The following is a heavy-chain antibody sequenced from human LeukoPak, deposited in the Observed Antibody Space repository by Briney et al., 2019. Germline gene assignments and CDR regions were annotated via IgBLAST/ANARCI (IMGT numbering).Heavy chain of an antibody. CDR3: ARDRGYYYDSSGYWY. D-gene: IGHD3-22*01. V-gene: IGHV3-21*01. J-gene: IGHJ4*02. Sequence: GGSLRLSCAASGFTFSSYSINWVRQAPGKGLEWISSISSSSSYIYYADSVKGRFTISRDNAKNSLYLQMNSLRAEDTAVYYCARDRGYYYDSSGYWYWGQGTLVTVSS. CDR1: GFTFSSYS. CDR2: ISSSSSYI.